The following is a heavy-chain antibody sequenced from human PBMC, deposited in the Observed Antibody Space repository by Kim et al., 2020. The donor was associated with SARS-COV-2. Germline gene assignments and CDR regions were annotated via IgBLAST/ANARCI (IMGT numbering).Heavy chain of an antibody. CDR2: IYHSGST. D-gene: IGHD1-26*01. CDR3: TRSPTVGATLRPYFDN. CDR1: GASITRGHFY. Sequence: SETLSLTCSVSGASITRGHFYWSWIRQRPGKGLEWIGYIYHSGSTKSNPSLNSRVTMTVDTSKNQFSLKLTSVTAADTGLYFCTRSPTVGATLRPYFDNWGQGTLVTVSS. J-gene: IGHJ4*02. V-gene: IGHV4-31*03.